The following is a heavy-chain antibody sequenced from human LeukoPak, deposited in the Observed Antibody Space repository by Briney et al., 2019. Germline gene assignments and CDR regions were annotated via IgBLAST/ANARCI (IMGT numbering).Heavy chain of an antibody. CDR2: IYSGGST. V-gene: IGHV3-53*05. CDR3: ARDGEGVLGFDY. D-gene: IGHD2-8*02. J-gene: IGHJ4*02. CDR1: GFTVSSNY. Sequence: GSLRLSCAASGFTVSSNYMSWVRQAPGNGLEWVSVIYSGGSTYYADSVKGRFTISRDTSKNTLYLQMNSLRAEDTAVYYCARDGEGVLGFDYWGQGTLVTVSS.